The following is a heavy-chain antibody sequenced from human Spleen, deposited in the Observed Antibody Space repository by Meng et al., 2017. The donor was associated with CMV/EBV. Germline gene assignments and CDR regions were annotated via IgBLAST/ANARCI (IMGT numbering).Heavy chain of an antibody. CDR1: GFTFTSYA. D-gene: IGHD6-19*01. CDR3: AKAPYSSDWNAFDY. CDR2: ISDGGTRT. Sequence: SGFTFTSYAMSWVRQAPGKGLEWVSVISDGGTRTYYADSVKGRFTISRDNSKNTQYLQMNSLRVEDTAVYYCAKAPYSSDWNAFDYWGQGTLVTVSS. J-gene: IGHJ4*02. V-gene: IGHV3-23*01.